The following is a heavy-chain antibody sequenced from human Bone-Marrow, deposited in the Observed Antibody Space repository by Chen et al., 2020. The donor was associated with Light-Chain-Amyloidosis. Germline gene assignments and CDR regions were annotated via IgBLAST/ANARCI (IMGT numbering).Heavy chain of an antibody. CDR3: AKEVNWGSEWS. CDR1: GVSISSYY. J-gene: IGHJ4*01. CDR2: MYYTGNT. Sequence: VQLQESGPGVVKPSETLSLTCTVSGVSISSYYWSWIRQTPGQGLEWIGYMYYTGNTYYNPSLKSRVAMSVDTSKNQFSLKLTSVTAADTAVYYCAKEVNWGSEWSWGQGTLVTVSS. V-gene: IGHV4-59*12. D-gene: IGHD7-27*01.